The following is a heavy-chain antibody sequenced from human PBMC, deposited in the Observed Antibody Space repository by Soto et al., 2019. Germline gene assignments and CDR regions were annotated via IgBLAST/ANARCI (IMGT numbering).Heavy chain of an antibody. CDR3: AKDGLYSNTWYYFDY. Sequence: GGSLRLSCAASGFTFSSFAMNWVRQAPGKGLEWVSGISGSGNTIYYADSVRGRFTISRDNSKNTLYLQMNTLRAEDTAVYYCAKDGLYSNTWYYFDYWGQGTLVTVSS. CDR1: GFTFSSFA. D-gene: IGHD6-13*01. CDR2: ISGSGNTI. J-gene: IGHJ4*02. V-gene: IGHV3-23*01.